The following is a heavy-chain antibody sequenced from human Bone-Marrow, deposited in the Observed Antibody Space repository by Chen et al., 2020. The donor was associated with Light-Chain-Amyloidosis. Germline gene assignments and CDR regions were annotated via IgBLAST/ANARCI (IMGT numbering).Heavy chain of an antibody. J-gene: IGHJ6*02. D-gene: IGHD2-15*01. V-gene: IGHV1-8*01. CDR2: MNPNSGNT. Sequence: QVQLVQSGAEVKKPRASVKVSCKASGYTFTSYDINWVRQATGQGLEWMGWMNPNSGNTGYAQKFQGRVTMTRNTSISTAYMELSSLRSEDTAVYYCARGGYCSGGSCYYYYGMDVWGQGTTVTVSS. CDR3: ARGGYCSGGSCYYYYGMDV. CDR1: GYTFTSYD.